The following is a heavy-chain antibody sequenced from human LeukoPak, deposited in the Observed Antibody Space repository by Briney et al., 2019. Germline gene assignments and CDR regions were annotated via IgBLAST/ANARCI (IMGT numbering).Heavy chain of an antibody. D-gene: IGHD3-9*01. CDR3: AKDDWLDAFDI. CDR1: GFTFSSFG. CDR2: ISYDENNI. J-gene: IGHJ3*02. Sequence: GGSLRLSCAASGFTFSSFGMHWVRQAPGRGLEWVAFISYDENNINYADSVKGRFTISRDNSKNMLYLQMNSLRAKDTAVYYCAKDDWLDAFDIWGQGTMVTVSS. V-gene: IGHV3-30*18.